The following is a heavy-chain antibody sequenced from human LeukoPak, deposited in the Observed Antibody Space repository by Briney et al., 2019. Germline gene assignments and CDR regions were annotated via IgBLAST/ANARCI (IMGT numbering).Heavy chain of an antibody. Sequence: RASETLSLTCAVSGGSISSGGYYWSWIRQHPGKGLEWIGYIYYSGSTYYNPSLKSRVTISVDTSKNQFSLKLSSVTAADTAVYYCARDPVAGYNWFDPWGQGTLVTVSS. J-gene: IGHJ5*02. CDR3: ARDPVAGYNWFDP. CDR1: GGSISSGGYY. V-gene: IGHV4-31*11. D-gene: IGHD6-19*01. CDR2: IYYSGST.